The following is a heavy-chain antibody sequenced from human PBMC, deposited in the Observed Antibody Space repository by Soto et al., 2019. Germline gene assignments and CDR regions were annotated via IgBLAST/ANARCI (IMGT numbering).Heavy chain of an antibody. J-gene: IGHJ4*02. D-gene: IGHD3-16*02. Sequence: PGGSLRLSCVASGFTFNTYILHWVRQSPGKGPVWVSRIDSDGSTTHYADSVKGRFTISRDNARNTLYLQMTSLRVEDTALYYCARDCHYRLDFWGQGTSVNVSS. V-gene: IGHV3-74*01. CDR3: ARDCHYRLDF. CDR1: GFTFNTYI. CDR2: IDSDGSTT.